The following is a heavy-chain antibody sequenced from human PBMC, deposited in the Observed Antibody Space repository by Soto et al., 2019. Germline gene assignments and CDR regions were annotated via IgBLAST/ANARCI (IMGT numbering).Heavy chain of an antibody. D-gene: IGHD6-19*01. CDR3: ARAAVACLGVTNWFDP. CDR2: ISSSSSYT. V-gene: IGHV3-11*05. J-gene: IGHJ5*02. Sequence: QVQLVESGGGLVKPGGSLRLSCAASGFTFSDYYMSWIRQAPGKGLEWVSYISSSSSYTNYADSVRGRFTISRDNAKNSLYLQMNSLRAEDTAVYYCARAAVACLGVTNWFDPWGQGTLVTVSS. CDR1: GFTFSDYY.